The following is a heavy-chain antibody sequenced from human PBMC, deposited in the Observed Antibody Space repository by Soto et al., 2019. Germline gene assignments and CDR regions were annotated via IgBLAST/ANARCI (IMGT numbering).Heavy chain of an antibody. CDR1: GESSSTYY. Sequence: QVRLQQWGAGLLKPSETLSLTCGVYGESSSTYYWNWIRKSPGKGLAWIADIHYNGRTNYTPSLKSRLTISVDTSQKQYSLKLTSVTGADTALYYCVRFEEPSPGSGPLADFWGQGTLVTVSS. CDR2: IHYNGRT. D-gene: IGHD3-10*01. V-gene: IGHV4-34*01. CDR3: VRFEEPSPGSGPLADF. J-gene: IGHJ4*02.